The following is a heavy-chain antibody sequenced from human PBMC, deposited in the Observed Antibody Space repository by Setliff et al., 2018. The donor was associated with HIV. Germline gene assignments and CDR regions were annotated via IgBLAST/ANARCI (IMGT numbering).Heavy chain of an antibody. V-gene: IGHV3-48*03. J-gene: IGHJ4*02. Sequence: LRLSCAASGFTFSGYEMNWVRQAPGKGLEWVSHISSSGSTIYYADSVKGRFTISRDNAKNSLFLQMNSLRAEDTAVYYCAKGSGFYDYWGQGTLVTVSS. CDR2: ISSSGSTI. CDR1: GFTFSGYE. CDR3: AKGSGFYDY. D-gene: IGHD3-22*01.